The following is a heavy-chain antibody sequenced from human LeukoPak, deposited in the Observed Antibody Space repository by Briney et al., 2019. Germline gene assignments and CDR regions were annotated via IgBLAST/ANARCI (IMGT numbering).Heavy chain of an antibody. CDR3: ARDAVTPPHYYYYMDV. CDR2: ISSSGGST. CDR1: GFTFSSYA. D-gene: IGHD4-11*01. J-gene: IGHJ6*03. Sequence: GGSLRLSCAASGFTFSSYAMSWVRQAPGKGLEWVSTISSSGGSTYYPDSVKGRFTVSRDNSKNTLYLQMNSLRAEDTAVYYCARDAVTPPHYYYYMDVWGKGTTVTVSS. V-gene: IGHV3-23*01.